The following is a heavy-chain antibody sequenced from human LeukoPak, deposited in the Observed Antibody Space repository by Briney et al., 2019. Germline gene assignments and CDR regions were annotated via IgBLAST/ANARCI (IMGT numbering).Heavy chain of an antibody. D-gene: IGHD5-24*01. CDR1: GGSISSGGYY. CDR2: IYYSGST. CDR3: ARSRGYNQLFDY. V-gene: IGHV4-61*08. J-gene: IGHJ4*02. Sequence: PSETLSLTCTVSGGSISSGGYYWSWTRQPPGKGLEWIGYIYYSGSTNYNPSLKSRVTISVDTSKNQFSLKLSSVTAADTAVYYCARSRGYNQLFDYWGQGTLVTVSS.